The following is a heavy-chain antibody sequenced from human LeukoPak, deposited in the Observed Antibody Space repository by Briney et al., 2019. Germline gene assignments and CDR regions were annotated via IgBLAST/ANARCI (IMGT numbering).Heavy chain of an antibody. D-gene: IGHD3-10*01. CDR3: ARGRGGGYYYYGMDV. CDR1: GGSFSGYY. CDR2: INHSGST. J-gene: IGHJ6*02. V-gene: IGHV4-34*01. Sequence: PSETLPLTCAVYGGSFSGYYWSWIRQPPGKGLEWIGEINHSGSTNYNPSLKSRVTISVDTSKNQFSLKLSSVTAADTAVYYCARGRGGGYYYYGMDVWGQGTTVTVSS.